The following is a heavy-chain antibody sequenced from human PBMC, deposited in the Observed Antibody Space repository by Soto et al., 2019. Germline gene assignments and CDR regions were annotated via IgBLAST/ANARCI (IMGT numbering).Heavy chain of an antibody. J-gene: IGHJ4*02. CDR3: ATLASKRRAENY. V-gene: IGHV3-30-3*01. CDR2: ISYDGSNK. CDR1: GFTFSSYA. Sequence: GGSLRLSCAASGFTFSSYAMHWVRQAPGKGLEWVAVISYDGSNKYYADSVKGRFTISRDNSKNTLYLQMNSLRAEDTAVYYCATLASKRRAENYWGQGTLVTVSS.